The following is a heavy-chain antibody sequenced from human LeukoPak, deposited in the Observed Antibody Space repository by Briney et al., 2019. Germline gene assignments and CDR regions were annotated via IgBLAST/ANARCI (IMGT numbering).Heavy chain of an antibody. J-gene: IGHJ4*02. CDR1: GFTFSSYN. CDR3: ARDPGPAAY. V-gene: IGHV3-21*01. D-gene: IGHD6-25*01. Sequence: GGSLRLSCTASGFTFSSYNMNWVRQAPGKGLEWVSSITSSGNDVYYAGSVKGRFTISRDNARNSLYLQMNSLRAEDTAVYYCARDPGPAAYWGQGTLVTVSS. CDR2: ITSSGNDV.